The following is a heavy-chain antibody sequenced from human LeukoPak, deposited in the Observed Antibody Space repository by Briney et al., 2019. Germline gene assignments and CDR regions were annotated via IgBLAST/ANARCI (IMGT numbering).Heavy chain of an antibody. J-gene: IGHJ4*02. Sequence: PGGSLRPSCAASGFTFSSYSMSWVRQAPGKGLEWVSVIYSGGSTYYADSVKGRFTISRDNSKNTLYLQMNSLRAEDTAVYYCARARAYCGGDCEKPDYWGQGTLVTVSS. CDR1: GFTFSSYS. CDR3: ARARAYCGGDCEKPDY. D-gene: IGHD2-21*02. CDR2: IYSGGST. V-gene: IGHV3-66*01.